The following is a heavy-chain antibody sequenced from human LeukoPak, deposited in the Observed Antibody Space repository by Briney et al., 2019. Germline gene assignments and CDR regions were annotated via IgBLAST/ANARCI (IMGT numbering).Heavy chain of an antibody. V-gene: IGHV4-30-2*01. J-gene: IGHJ3*02. Sequence: PSQTLSLTGAVSGGSISSGGYSWSWIRQPPGKGLEWIGYIYHSGSTYYNPSLKSRVTISVDRSKNQFSLKLSSVTAADTAVYYCARGFSYYYDSSAKRAFDIWGQGTMVTVSS. D-gene: IGHD3-22*01. CDR3: ARGFSYYYDSSAKRAFDI. CDR2: IYHSGST. CDR1: GGSISSGGYS.